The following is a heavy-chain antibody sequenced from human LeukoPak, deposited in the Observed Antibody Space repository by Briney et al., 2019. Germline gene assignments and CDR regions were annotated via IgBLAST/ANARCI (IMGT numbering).Heavy chain of an antibody. Sequence: GGSLRLSCAASGFTFSSYSMNWVRQAPGKGLEWVSYISSSGSTIYYADSVKGRFTISRDNAKNSLYLQMNSLRAEDTAVYYCASVNYYDSSGPVSKVDVWGQGTTVTVSS. D-gene: IGHD3-22*01. CDR1: GFTFSSYS. CDR2: ISSSGSTI. V-gene: IGHV3-48*04. J-gene: IGHJ6*02. CDR3: ASVNYYDSSGPVSKVDV.